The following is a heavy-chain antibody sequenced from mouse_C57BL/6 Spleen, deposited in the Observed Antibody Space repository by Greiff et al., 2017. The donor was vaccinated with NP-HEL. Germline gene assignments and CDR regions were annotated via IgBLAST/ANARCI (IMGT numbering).Heavy chain of an antibody. CDR3: ARDFGSSGMDY. D-gene: IGHD1-1*01. Sequence: DVKLVESGGGLVKPGGSLKLSCAASGFTFSSYAMSWVRQTPEKRLEWVATISDGGSYTYYPDNVKGRFTISRDNAKNNLYLQMSHLKSEDTAMYYCARDFGSSGMDYWGQGTSVTVSS. J-gene: IGHJ4*01. CDR1: GFTFSSYA. V-gene: IGHV5-4*01. CDR2: ISDGGSYT.